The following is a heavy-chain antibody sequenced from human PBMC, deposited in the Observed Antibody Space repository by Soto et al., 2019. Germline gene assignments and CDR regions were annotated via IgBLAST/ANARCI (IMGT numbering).Heavy chain of an antibody. Sequence: QVQLVESGGGVVQPGRSLRLSCAASGFTFSRYAMHWVRQAPGKGLEWVAVISYDGSNKYYADSVKGRFTISRDNSKNTMYLQMNSLRAEETAVYYCARVTVVTARTPVWDYWGQGTLVTVSS. D-gene: IGHD2-21*02. CDR3: ARVTVVTARTPVWDY. CDR2: ISYDGSNK. J-gene: IGHJ4*02. V-gene: IGHV3-30-3*01. CDR1: GFTFSRYA.